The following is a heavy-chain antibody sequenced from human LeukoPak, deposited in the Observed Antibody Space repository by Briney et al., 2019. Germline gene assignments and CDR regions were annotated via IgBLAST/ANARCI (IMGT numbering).Heavy chain of an antibody. CDR2: IYYSGST. V-gene: IGHV4-59*01. J-gene: IGHJ6*02. Sequence: PSETLSLTCTVSGGSIRSYYWSWIRQPPGKGLEWIGNIYYSGSTNYNPSLKSRATTSVDTSKNQFSLKLSSVTAADTAVFYCARDRGYYGLDVWGQGTTVTVSS. D-gene: IGHD3-10*01. CDR1: GGSIRSYY. CDR3: ARDRGYYGLDV.